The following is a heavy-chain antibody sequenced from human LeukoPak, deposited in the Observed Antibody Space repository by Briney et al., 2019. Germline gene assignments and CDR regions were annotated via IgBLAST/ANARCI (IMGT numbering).Heavy chain of an antibody. J-gene: IGHJ4*02. D-gene: IGHD3-3*01. CDR1: GFTFSSYA. CDR2: ISGSGGST. CDR3: AKDRRTIFGVVITLDY. Sequence: PGGSLRLSCAASGFTFSSYAMSWVRQAPGKGLEWVSAISGSGGSTYYADSVKGRFTISRDNSKNTLYLQMNSLRAEDTAVYYCAKDRRTIFGVVITLDYWGQGTLVTVSS. V-gene: IGHV3-23*01.